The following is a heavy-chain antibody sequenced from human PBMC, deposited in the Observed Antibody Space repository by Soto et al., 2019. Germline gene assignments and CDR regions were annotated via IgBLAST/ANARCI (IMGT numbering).Heavy chain of an antibody. D-gene: IGHD1-1*01. Sequence: EVQLLESGGGLVQPGGSLRLSCAASGFTFSSYAMSWVRQAPGKGLEWVSAISGSGGSTYYADSVKGRFTSSRDNSKNTLYLQMNSLRAEDTAVYYCAKGNERLGDAFDIWGQGTMVTVSS. J-gene: IGHJ3*02. CDR3: AKGNERLGDAFDI. CDR1: GFTFSSYA. CDR2: ISGSGGST. V-gene: IGHV3-23*01.